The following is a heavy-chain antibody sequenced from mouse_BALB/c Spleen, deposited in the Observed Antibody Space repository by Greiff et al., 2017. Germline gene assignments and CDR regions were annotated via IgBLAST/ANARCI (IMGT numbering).Heavy chain of an antibody. CDR1: GFTFSSFG. J-gene: IGHJ3*01. D-gene: IGHD4-1*01. CDR3: ARWEGR. V-gene: IGHV5-17*02. Sequence: EVQLVESGGGLVQPGGSRKLSCAASGFTFSSFGMHWVRQAPEKGLEWVAYISSGSSTIYYADTVKGRFTISRDNPKNTLFLQMTSLRSEDTAMYYCARWEGRWGQGTLVTVSA. CDR2: ISSGSSTI.